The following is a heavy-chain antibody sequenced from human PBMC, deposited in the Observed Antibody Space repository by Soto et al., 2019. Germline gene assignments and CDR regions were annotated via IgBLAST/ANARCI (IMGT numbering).Heavy chain of an antibody. CDR2: IYSGGSI. Sequence: QVQLQESGPGLVKPSQTLSLTCIVSGGSISNVNDCWSWIRQRPDMGLEWIGPIYSGGSIYNNPYLTSRVTILVDTSKNQFSLQLSSVSAADTVVYYCARGPSGDKVDYWGQGTGVTVSS. J-gene: IGHJ4*02. CDR1: GGSISNVNDC. D-gene: IGHD7-27*01. CDR3: ARGPSGDKVDY. V-gene: IGHV4-30-4*01.